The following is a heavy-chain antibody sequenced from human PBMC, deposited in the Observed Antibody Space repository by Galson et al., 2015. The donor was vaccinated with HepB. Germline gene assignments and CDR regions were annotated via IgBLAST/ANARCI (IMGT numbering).Heavy chain of an antibody. J-gene: IGHJ3*02. CDR3: ARTPQTCSSTSCRSSAFDI. D-gene: IGHD2-2*01. Sequence: SLRLSCAASGFTFSSYWMHWVRQAPGKGLVWVSRINSDGSSTSYADSVKGRFTISRDNAKNTLYLQMNSLRAEDTAVYYCARTPQTCSSTSCRSSAFDIWGQGTMVTVSS. CDR2: INSDGSST. V-gene: IGHV3-74*01. CDR1: GFTFSSYW.